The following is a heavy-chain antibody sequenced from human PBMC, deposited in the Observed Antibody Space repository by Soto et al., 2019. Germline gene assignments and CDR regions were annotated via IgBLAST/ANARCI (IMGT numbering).Heavy chain of an antibody. Sequence: TSETLSLTCAVSGGSISSSNWWSWVRQPPGKGLEWIGEIYHSGSTNYNASLKSRVTISVDTSKNKFSLKLNSVTAADTAVYYCVRHAQWIIRAYWGQGSLVTVSS. D-gene: IGHD5-12*01. V-gene: IGHV4-4*02. CDR1: GGSISSSNW. J-gene: IGHJ4*02. CDR2: IYHSGST. CDR3: VRHAQWIIRAY.